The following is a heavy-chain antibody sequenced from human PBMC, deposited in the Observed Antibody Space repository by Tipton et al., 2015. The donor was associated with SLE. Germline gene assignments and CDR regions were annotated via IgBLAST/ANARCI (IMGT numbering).Heavy chain of an antibody. CDR2: INPNSGGT. CDR3: ARAAGLQSNWYFDL. V-gene: IGHV1-2*02. Sequence: QLVQSGPEVKKPGASVKVSCKASGYTFTGYYMHWVRQAPGQGLEWMGWINPNSGGTNYAQKFQGRVTMTRDTSISIAYMELSRLRSDDTAVYYCARAAGLQSNWYFDLWGRGTLVTVSS. CDR1: GYTFTGYY. J-gene: IGHJ2*01. D-gene: IGHD2-21*01.